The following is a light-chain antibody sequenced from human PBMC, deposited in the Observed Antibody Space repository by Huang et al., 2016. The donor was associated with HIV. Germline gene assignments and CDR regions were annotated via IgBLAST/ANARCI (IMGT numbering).Light chain of an antibody. CDR3: HQYHNWPPST. J-gene: IGKJ1*01. CDR2: EAS. Sequence: EIVLTQSPATLSVSPGETATLSCRASQSVGSNVAWYQHKPGQAPRLLIYEASSRATGIPARVSGSGSGTDFSLTIYSLQSEDFALYFCHQYHNWPPSTFGQGTTVDIK. CDR1: QSVGSN. V-gene: IGKV3-15*01.